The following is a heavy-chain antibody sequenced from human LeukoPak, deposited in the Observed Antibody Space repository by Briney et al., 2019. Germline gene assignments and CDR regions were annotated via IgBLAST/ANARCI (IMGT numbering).Heavy chain of an antibody. CDR3: ARARITIFGVVISGMDV. CDR2: INHSGST. J-gene: IGHJ6*02. V-gene: IGHV4-34*01. Sequence: SGTLSLTCAVYGGSFSGYYWSWIRQPPGKGLEWIGEINHSGSTNYNPSLKSRVTISVDTSKNQFSLKLSSVTAADTAVYYCARARITIFGVVISGMDVWGQGTTVTVSS. D-gene: IGHD3-3*01. CDR1: GGSFSGYY.